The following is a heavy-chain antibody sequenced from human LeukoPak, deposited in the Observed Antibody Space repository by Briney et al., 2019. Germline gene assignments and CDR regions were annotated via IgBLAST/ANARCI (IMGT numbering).Heavy chain of an antibody. CDR1: GYTFTSYD. V-gene: IGHV1-8*01. D-gene: IGHD4-11*01. CDR2: MNPNSGNT. Sequence: ASVKVSCKASGYTFTSYDINCVRQATGQGLEWMGWMNPNSGNTGYAQKFQGRVTMTRNTYISTAYMELSSLRSEDTAVYYCARARLQKRNWFDPWGQGTLVTVSS. J-gene: IGHJ5*02. CDR3: ARARLQKRNWFDP.